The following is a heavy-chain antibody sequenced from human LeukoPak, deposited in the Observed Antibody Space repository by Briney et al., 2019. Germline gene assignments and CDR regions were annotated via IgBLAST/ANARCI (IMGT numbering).Heavy chain of an antibody. V-gene: IGHV1-69*13. CDR2: IIPIFGTA. Sequence: GASVKVSCKASGGTFSSYAISWVRQAPGQGLEWMGGIIPIFGTANYAQKFQGRVTITADESTSTAYMELSSLRSEDTAVYYCASQGNTAMVPLRLQNWFDPWGQGTLVTVSS. D-gene: IGHD5-18*01. J-gene: IGHJ5*02. CDR1: GGTFSSYA. CDR3: ASQGNTAMVPLRLQNWFDP.